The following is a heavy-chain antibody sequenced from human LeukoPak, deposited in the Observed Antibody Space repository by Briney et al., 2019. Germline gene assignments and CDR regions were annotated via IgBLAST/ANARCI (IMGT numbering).Heavy chain of an antibody. V-gene: IGHV3-23*01. Sequence: PGGSLRLSCAASGFTFSSYAMSWVRQAPGKGLEWVSAISGSGDSTYYADSVKGRFTISRDNSKNTLYLQMNSLRAEDTAVYYCAKNKAAGLPAANFDYWGQGTLVTVSS. J-gene: IGHJ4*02. CDR3: AKNKAAGLPAANFDY. D-gene: IGHD6-13*01. CDR2: ISGSGDST. CDR1: GFTFSSYA.